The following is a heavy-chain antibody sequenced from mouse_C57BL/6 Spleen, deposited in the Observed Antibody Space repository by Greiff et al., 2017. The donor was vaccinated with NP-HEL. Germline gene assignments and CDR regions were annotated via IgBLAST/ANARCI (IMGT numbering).Heavy chain of an antibody. V-gene: IGHV1-64*01. J-gene: IGHJ2*01. CDR1: GYTFTSYW. Sequence: QVQLKQPGAELVKPGASVKLSCKASGYTFTSYWMHWVKQRPGQGLEWIGMIHPNSGSTNYNEKFKSQATLTVDKSSSTAYMQLSSLTSDDSAVYYCASSGGRENYFDYWGQGTTLTVSS. CDR2: IHPNSGST. CDR3: ASSGGRENYFDY. D-gene: IGHD3-1*01.